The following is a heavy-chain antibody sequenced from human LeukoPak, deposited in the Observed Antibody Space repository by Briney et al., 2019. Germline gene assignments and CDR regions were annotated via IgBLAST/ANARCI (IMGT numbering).Heavy chain of an antibody. CDR2: INPHSGGT. V-gene: IGHV1-2*02. CDR1: GYTFTSYD. CDR3: ARDVGEYCSSTNCYASHY. D-gene: IGHD2-2*01. J-gene: IGHJ4*02. Sequence: ASVKVSCKASGYTFTSYDINWVRQATGQGLEWMGWINPHSGGTNYAQKFQGGVTMTRDTSITTAYMELSSLRSDDTAVYYCARDVGEYCSSTNCYASHYWGQGTLVTVSS.